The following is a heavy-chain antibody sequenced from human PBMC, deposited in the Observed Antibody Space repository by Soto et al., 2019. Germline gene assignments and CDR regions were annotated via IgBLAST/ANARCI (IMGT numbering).Heavy chain of an antibody. CDR3: ARGRYGDY. Sequence: QVHLVQSGAEVKKPGASVKVSCKASGYTFTSYGITWVRQAPGQGLEWMGWISAHNGNTDYAQKFQGRGIVTRDTSTSTAYMELRSLRSDDTAGYYCARGRYGDYWGQGALVTVSS. J-gene: IGHJ4*02. V-gene: IGHV1-18*01. CDR2: ISAHNGNT. D-gene: IGHD1-1*01. CDR1: GYTFTSYG.